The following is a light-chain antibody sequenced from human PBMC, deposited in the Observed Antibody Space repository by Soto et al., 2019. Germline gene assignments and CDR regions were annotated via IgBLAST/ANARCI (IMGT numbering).Light chain of an antibody. CDR1: QSISSY. J-gene: IGKJ4*02. Sequence: DIHMSQTPYYLSASVGDRVTITCRASQSISSYLNWYQQKPGKAPKVLIHAASSLESGVPSRFSGSGSGTDFTLTISSLQPEDFATYYCQQSYSTPYTFGEGTKVDIK. CDR3: QQSYSTPYT. CDR2: AAS. V-gene: IGKV1-39*01.